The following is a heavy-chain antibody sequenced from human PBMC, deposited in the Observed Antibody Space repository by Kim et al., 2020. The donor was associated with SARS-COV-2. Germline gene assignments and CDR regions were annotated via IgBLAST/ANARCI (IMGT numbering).Heavy chain of an antibody. CDR3: AKAQWLVPLDY. V-gene: IGHV3-30*18. J-gene: IGHJ4*02. D-gene: IGHD6-19*01. Sequence: GGSLRLSCAASGFTFSSYGMHWVRQAPGKGLEWVAVISYDGSNKYYADSVKGRFTISRDNSKNTLYLQMNSLRAEDTAVYYCAKAQWLVPLDYWGQGTLVTVSS. CDR1: GFTFSSYG. CDR2: ISYDGSNK.